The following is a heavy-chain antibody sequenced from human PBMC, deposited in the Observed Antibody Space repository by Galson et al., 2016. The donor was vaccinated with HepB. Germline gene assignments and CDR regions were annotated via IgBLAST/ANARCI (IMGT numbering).Heavy chain of an antibody. D-gene: IGHD2-15*01. Sequence: ETLSLTCTVSGGSISSSSYYWGWIRQPPGKGLEWLGSIYYSGSTYYNPSLQSRVTISVDTSKNQFSLKLSSVTAAYTAVYFCARLKSGSLGYCSGGNCYRPRQFDYWGQGTLVTVSS. CDR1: GGSISSSSYY. CDR2: IYYSGST. J-gene: IGHJ4*02. CDR3: ARLKSGSLGYCSGGNCYRPRQFDY. V-gene: IGHV4-39*01.